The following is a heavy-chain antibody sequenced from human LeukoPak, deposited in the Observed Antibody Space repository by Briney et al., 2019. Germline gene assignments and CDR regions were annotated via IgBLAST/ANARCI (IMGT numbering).Heavy chain of an antibody. CDR2: IKQDGSER. CDR3: AKDRGSSWYYYYYGMDV. CDR1: GFTFGSYW. D-gene: IGHD6-13*01. V-gene: IGHV3-7*01. J-gene: IGHJ6*02. Sequence: GGSLRLSCTASGFTFGSYWMNWVRQAPGKGLEWVANIKQDGSERYYVDSVKGRFTISRDNAKKSLYLQMNSLRAEDTAVYYCAKDRGSSWYYYYYGMDVWGQGTTVTVS.